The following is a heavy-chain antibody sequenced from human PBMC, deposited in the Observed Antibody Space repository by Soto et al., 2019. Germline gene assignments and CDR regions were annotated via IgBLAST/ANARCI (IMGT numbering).Heavy chain of an antibody. CDR3: ARGGYYYGMDV. D-gene: IGHD5-12*01. CDR1: GFTFSNYW. V-gene: IGHV3-7*01. CDR2: MKQDGSEK. Sequence: GGSLRLSCAASGFTFSNYWMTWFRQAPGKGLEWVANMKQDGSEKYYVDSVKGRFTISRDNAKNSLYLQMNSLRAEDTAVYYCARGGYYYGMDVWGQGTTVTVSS. J-gene: IGHJ6*02.